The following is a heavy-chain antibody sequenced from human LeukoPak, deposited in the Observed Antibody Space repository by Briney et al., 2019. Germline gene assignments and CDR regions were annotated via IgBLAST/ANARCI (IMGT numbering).Heavy chain of an antibody. V-gene: IGHV3-23*01. Sequence: PGGSLRLSCAASGFTFSSYAMSWVRQAPGKGLEWVSAISGSGGSTYYADSVKGRFTISRDNSKNTLYLQMNSLRAEDTAVYYCASSGEWELLRSYFDYWGQGTLVTVSS. CDR3: ASSGEWELLRSYFDY. J-gene: IGHJ4*02. D-gene: IGHD1-26*01. CDR1: GFTFSSYA. CDR2: ISGSGGST.